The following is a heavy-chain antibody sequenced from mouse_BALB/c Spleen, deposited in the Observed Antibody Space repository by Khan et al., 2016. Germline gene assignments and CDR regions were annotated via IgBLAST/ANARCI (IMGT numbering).Heavy chain of an antibody. J-gene: IGHJ2*01. V-gene: IGHV4-1*02. CDR3: ARLHYYGYMNY. Sequence: EVKLLESGGGLVQPGGSLKLSCAASGFDFSRYWMSWVRQAPGQGLEWIGEINPDSSTINYTPSLKDKFIISRDNAKNTLYLQMSKVRSEDTAIYFCARLHYYGYMNYWCQGTTLTVSS. D-gene: IGHD1-2*01. CDR2: INPDSSTI. CDR1: GFDFSRYW.